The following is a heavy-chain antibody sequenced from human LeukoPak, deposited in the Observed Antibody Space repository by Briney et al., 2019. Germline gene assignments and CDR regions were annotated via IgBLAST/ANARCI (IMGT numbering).Heavy chain of an antibody. CDR2: IYYTGST. J-gene: IGHJ4*02. D-gene: IGHD3-10*01. CDR3: VGMVRGGLTPSDY. Sequence: PSETLSLTCTVSGGSITFSSYYWGWIRQPPGKGLEWIGTIYYTGSTYYNPSLKSRVTISADTSKNQFSLRLSSVTAADTAVYYCVGMVRGGLTPSDYWGQGTLVTVSS. V-gene: IGHV4-39*01. CDR1: GGSITFSSYY.